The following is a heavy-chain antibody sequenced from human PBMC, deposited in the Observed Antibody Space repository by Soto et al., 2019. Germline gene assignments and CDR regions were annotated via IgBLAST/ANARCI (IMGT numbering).Heavy chain of an antibody. Sequence: SETLSLTCAVYGGSFSGYYWSWIRQPPGKGLEWIGEINHSGSTNYNPSLKSRVTISVDTSKNQFSLKLSSVTAADTAVYYCAEGYSGNYYFDYWGQGTLVTVSS. CDR2: INHSGST. CDR3: AEGYSGNYYFDY. J-gene: IGHJ4*02. CDR1: GGSFSGYY. V-gene: IGHV4-34*01. D-gene: IGHD2-15*01.